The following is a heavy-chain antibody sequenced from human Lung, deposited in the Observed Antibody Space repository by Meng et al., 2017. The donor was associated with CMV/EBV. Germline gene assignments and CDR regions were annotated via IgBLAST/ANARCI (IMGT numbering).Heavy chain of an antibody. Sequence: LSCIVSGDSISDSYWIWIRQAPGKDLEWIGYIYYRGNTNYNPSLKSRATISVDTSKNQFSHNLSSVTVADTAVHYCARGDIQFDPWGQGTLVTVSS. CDR2: IYYRGNT. V-gene: IGHV4-59*01. J-gene: IGHJ5*02. CDR1: GDSISDSY. CDR3: ARGDIQFDP.